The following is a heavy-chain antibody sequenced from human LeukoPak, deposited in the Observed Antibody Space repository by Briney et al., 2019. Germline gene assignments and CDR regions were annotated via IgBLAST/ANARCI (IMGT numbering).Heavy chain of an antibody. V-gene: IGHV3-7*01. D-gene: IGHD6-19*01. J-gene: IGHJ4*02. CDR2: IKQDGTEE. Sequence: GGYLRLSCVASGFRFSNFWMRWVRPTAGKGLEYVVKIKQDGTEENYVDSVKGRFTISRDNAKNSLFLQMNSLRVEDTAVYYCAGGSGWIIESWGQGTLVTVSS. CDR3: AGGSGWIIES. CDR1: GFRFSNFW.